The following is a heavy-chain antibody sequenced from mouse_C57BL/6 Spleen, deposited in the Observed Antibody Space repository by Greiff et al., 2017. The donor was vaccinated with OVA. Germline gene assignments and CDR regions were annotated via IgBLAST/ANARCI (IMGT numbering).Heavy chain of an antibody. D-gene: IGHD2-5*01. J-gene: IGHJ2*01. Sequence: QVQLQQPGTELVKPGASVKLSCKASGYTFTSYWMHWVKQRPGQGLEWIGNINPSNGGTNYNEKFNSKATLTVGKSSSTAYMQLSSLTSEDSAVYYCARLGYSNYVHFDYWGQGTTLTVSS. CDR2: INPSNGGT. CDR1: GYTFTSYW. V-gene: IGHV1-53*01. CDR3: ARLGYSNYVHFDY.